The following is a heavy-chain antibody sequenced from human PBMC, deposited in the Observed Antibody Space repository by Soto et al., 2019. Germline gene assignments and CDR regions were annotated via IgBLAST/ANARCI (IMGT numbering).Heavy chain of an antibody. Sequence: PGGSLRLSCAASGCTFSSYSMNWVRQALGKGLEWVSSISSSSSYIYYADSVKGRFTISRDNAKNSLYLQMNSLRAEDTVVYFCARDRRYYGPGRYLHRGQGSLDPVSS. J-gene: IGHJ4*02. D-gene: IGHD3-10*01. CDR1: GCTFSSYS. CDR2: ISSSSSYI. V-gene: IGHV3-21*01. CDR3: ARDRRYYGPGRYLH.